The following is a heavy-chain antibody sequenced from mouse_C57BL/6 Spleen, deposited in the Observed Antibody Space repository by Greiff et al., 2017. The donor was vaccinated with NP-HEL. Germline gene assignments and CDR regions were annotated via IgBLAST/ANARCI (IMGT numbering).Heavy chain of an antibody. J-gene: IGHJ4*01. D-gene: IGHD2-3*01. CDR3: ARDQGGYYHYYAMDY. CDR2: ISYDGSN. V-gene: IGHV3-6*01. CDR1: GYSITSGYY. Sequence: EVKLQESGPGLVKPSQSLSLTCSVTGYSITSGYYWNWIRQFPGNKLEWMGYISYDGSNNYNPSLKNRISITRDTSKNQVFLKLNSVTTEDTATYYCARDQGGYYHYYAMDYWGQGTSVTVSS.